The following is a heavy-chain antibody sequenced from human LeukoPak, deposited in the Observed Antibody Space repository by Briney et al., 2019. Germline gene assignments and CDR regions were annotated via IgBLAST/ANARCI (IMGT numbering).Heavy chain of an antibody. CDR1: GGSISSDNYD. CDR3: AREEDRSGD. V-gene: IGHV4-39*07. D-gene: IGHD3-22*01. Sequence: SETLSLTCTVSGGSISSDNYDWAWLRQTPGRGLEWIGSIYYRANAYSTPPLKRRVTISVYTSKTQFSLSLSSVTAADTAVYYCAREEDRSGDWGQGTLVTVTS. J-gene: IGHJ4*02. CDR2: IYYRANA.